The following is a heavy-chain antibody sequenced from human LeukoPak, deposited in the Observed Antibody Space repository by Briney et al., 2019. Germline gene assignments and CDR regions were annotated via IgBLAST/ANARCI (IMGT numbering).Heavy chain of an antibody. V-gene: IGHV3-30*04. D-gene: IGHD3-10*01. Sequence: GGSLRLSCAAPGFTFSSYAMHWVRQAPGKGLERVAVISYDGSNKYYADSVKGRFTISRDNSKNTLYLQMNSLRAEDTAVYYCARSYGSGSLDYFDYWGQGTLVTVSS. CDR3: ARSYGSGSLDYFDY. CDR1: GFTFSSYA. CDR2: ISYDGSNK. J-gene: IGHJ4*02.